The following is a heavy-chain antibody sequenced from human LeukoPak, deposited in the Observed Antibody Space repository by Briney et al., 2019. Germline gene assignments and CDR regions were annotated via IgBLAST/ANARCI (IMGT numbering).Heavy chain of an antibody. Sequence: GGSLRLSCAASGFTFSPYWMHWIRQGPGKGLVWVARIDSDGSSTIYADSVKGRLTISRDNAQNTLYLQMDSLRAEDTAVYYCARGGGDHAFDVWGQGTMVTASS. CDR3: ARGGGDHAFDV. J-gene: IGHJ3*01. D-gene: IGHD2-21*02. V-gene: IGHV3-74*01. CDR2: IDSDGSST. CDR1: GFTFSPYW.